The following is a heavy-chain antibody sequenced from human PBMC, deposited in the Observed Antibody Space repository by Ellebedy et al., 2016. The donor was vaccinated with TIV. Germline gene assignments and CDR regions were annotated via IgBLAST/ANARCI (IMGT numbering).Heavy chain of an antibody. CDR2: INPSDGSP. D-gene: IGHD2-21*02. CDR3: ARGPCDGDCYSIDY. V-gene: IGHV1-46*01. CDR1: GYMFTTYC. J-gene: IGHJ4*02. Sequence: AASVKVSCKTSGYMFTTYCVHWVRQAPGQGLEWMGIINPSDGSPRYAQKFQGRVTMTRDTSTGTVYMDLTSLRSADTAVYYCARGPCDGDCYSIDYWGQGTLVTVSS.